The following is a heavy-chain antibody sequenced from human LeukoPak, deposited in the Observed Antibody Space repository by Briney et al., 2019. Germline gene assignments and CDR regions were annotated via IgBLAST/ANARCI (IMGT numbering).Heavy chain of an antibody. Sequence: SVKVSCKASGGTFSSYAISWVRQAPGQGLEWMGGIIPIFGTANYAQKFQGRVTITADKSTSTAYMELSGLRSEDTAVYYCAREVDRDYYFDYWGQGTLVTVSS. V-gene: IGHV1-69*06. J-gene: IGHJ4*02. D-gene: IGHD5-12*01. CDR1: GGTFSSYA. CDR2: IIPIFGTA. CDR3: AREVDRDYYFDY.